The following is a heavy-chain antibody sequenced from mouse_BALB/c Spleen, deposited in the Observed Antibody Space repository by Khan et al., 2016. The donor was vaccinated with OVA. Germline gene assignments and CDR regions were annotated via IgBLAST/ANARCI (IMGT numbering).Heavy chain of an antibody. D-gene: IGHD1-1*01. CDR2: INPYNGYT. Sequence: EVQLQQSGPELVKPGASMKISCKASGYSFTDYTMNWVKQSHGKNLEWIGLINPYNGYTSYNQKFKGKATLTVDKSSSTAYMELLSLTSEDSAVYYCARGNYYGSNSWFAYWSQGTLVTVSA. CDR3: ARGNYYGSNSWFAY. CDR1: GYSFTDYT. V-gene: IGHV1-18*01. J-gene: IGHJ3*01.